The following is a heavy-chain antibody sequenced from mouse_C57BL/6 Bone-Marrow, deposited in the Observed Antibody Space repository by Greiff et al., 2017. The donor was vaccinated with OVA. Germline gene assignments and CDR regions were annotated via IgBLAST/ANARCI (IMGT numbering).Heavy chain of an antibody. CDR1: GFTFSDYG. D-gene: IGHD3-2*02. CDR3: ATAQATAY. CDR2: ISSGSSTI. Sequence: EVKLMESGGGLVKPGGSLKLSCAASGFTFSDYGMHWVRQAPEKGLEWVAYISSGSSTIYYADTVKGRFTISRDNAKNTLFLQMTSLRSEDTAMYYCATAQATAYWGQGTLVTVSA. J-gene: IGHJ3*01. V-gene: IGHV5-17*01.